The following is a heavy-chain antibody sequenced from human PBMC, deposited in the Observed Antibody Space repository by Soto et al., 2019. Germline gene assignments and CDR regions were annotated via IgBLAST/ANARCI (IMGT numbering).Heavy chain of an antibody. D-gene: IGHD4-17*01. CDR3: AKEYGRLDY. V-gene: IGHV3-11*06. Sequence: PGGSLRLSCAASGFTFSDYYTSWIRQAPGKGLEWVSYISSSSGYTNYADSVKGRFTISRDNAKNSLYLQMNSLRAEDTAVYYCAKEYGRLDYWGQGTLVTVSS. CDR1: GFTFSDYY. CDR2: ISSSSGYT. J-gene: IGHJ4*02.